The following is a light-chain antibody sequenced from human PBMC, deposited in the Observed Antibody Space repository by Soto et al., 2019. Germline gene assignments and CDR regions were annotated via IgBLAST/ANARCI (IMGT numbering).Light chain of an antibody. V-gene: IGKV1-5*01. CDR3: QQYYSDWT. CDR1: QSISGW. CDR2: EAS. J-gene: IGKJ1*01. Sequence: DIHMTQSPSTLSASVGDRFTITCRASQSISGWLAWYQQKPGTAPKLLIYEASNLESGVPSRLSGSGSGTEFTLTISSLQPDDFATYYCQQYYSDWTFGQGTKVDIK.